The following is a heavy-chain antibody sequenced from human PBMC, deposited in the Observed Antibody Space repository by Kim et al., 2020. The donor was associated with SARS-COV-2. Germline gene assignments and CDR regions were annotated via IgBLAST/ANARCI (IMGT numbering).Heavy chain of an antibody. J-gene: IGHJ3*02. CDR1: GFTFSTYT. V-gene: IGHV3-33*01. Sequence: GGSLRLSCAASGFTFSTYTVHWVRQAPGKGLEWVAVIWFDESDKYYADSVKGRFTISRGNSKNTLYLQMNSLRAEDTAVYYCARTGYYGYLRNAFDIWGQGTMVTVSS. D-gene: IGHD3-16*01. CDR3: ARTGYYGYLRNAFDI. CDR2: IWFDESDK.